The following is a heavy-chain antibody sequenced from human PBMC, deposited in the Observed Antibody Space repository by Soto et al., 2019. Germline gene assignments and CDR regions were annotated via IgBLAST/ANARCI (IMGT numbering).Heavy chain of an antibody. CDR2: IKQDGSET. CDR3: ATAAPLMRRGDMLSRRYLDY. Sequence: GGSLRLSCAASGFPFRTYWMTWVRQAPGKGLEWVGNIKQDGSETYYVDSVKGRFTISRDNAKDSLFLQMDSLRAEDSALYYFATAAPLMRRGDMLSRRYLDYWGQGTLVTVSS. CDR1: GFPFRTYW. J-gene: IGHJ4*02. D-gene: IGHD3-10*01. V-gene: IGHV3-7*03.